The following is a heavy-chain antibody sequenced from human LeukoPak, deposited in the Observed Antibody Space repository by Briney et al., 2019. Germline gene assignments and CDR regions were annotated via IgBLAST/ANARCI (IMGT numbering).Heavy chain of an antibody. D-gene: IGHD3-10*01. Sequence: PGRSLRLSCAASGFTFDDYAMHWVRQAPGKGLEWVSGISWNSGSIGYADSVKGRFTISRDNAKNSLYLQMNSLRAEDTALYYCAKDRTPHYYGSGSQGYYFDYWGQGTLVTVSS. J-gene: IGHJ4*02. CDR1: GFTFDDYA. CDR2: ISWNSGSI. V-gene: IGHV3-9*01. CDR3: AKDRTPHYYGSGSQGYYFDY.